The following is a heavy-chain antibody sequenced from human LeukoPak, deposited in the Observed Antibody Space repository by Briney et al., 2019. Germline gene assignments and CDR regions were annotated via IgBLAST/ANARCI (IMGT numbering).Heavy chain of an antibody. Sequence: SETLSLTCAVYGGSFSGYYWSWIRQPPGKGLEWIGEINHSGSTNYNPSLESRVTISVDTSKNQFSLKLSSVTAADTAVYYCARDLPATIAVAGAVWFDPWGQGTLVTVSS. V-gene: IGHV4-34*01. D-gene: IGHD6-19*01. J-gene: IGHJ5*02. CDR3: ARDLPATIAVAGAVWFDP. CDR2: INHSGST. CDR1: GGSFSGYY.